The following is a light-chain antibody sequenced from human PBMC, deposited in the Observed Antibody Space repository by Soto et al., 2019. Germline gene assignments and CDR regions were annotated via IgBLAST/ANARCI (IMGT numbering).Light chain of an antibody. J-gene: IGKJ5*01. CDR3: QQRSNWRIT. Sequence: EVVLTQSAFTLTLSXGARATLTXXASQSVSSYLAWYQQKPGQAPRLLIYDASNRATGIPARFSGSGSGTDFTLTISSQEPEDFAVYYCQQRSNWRITFGQGTRLEIK. CDR2: DAS. CDR1: QSVSSY. V-gene: IGKV3-11*01.